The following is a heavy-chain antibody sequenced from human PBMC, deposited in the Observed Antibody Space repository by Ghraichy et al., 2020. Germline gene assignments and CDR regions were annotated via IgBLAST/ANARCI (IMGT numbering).Heavy chain of an antibody. Sequence: LRLSCTVSGGSISSGSYYWSWIRQPAGKGLEWIGRIYTSGNTNYNPSLKSRVTISVDTSKNQFSLKLSSVTAADTAVYYCARDSPWLVVWGQGTLVTVSS. D-gene: IGHD6-19*01. CDR2: IYTSGNT. J-gene: IGHJ4*02. CDR3: ARDSPWLVV. V-gene: IGHV4-61*02. CDR1: GGSISSGSYY.